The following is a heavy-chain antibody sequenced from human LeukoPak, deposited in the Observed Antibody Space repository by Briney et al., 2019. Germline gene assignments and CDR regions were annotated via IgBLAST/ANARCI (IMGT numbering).Heavy chain of an antibody. CDR2: VKQDGSEK. V-gene: IGHV3-7*01. Sequence: GSLRLSCAASGFTFSSSWMSWVRQAPGKGLEWVANVKQDGSEKSYVDSVKGRFTISRDDAKTSLYLQMISLRAEDTAVYYCVKDLRGPEGFWGQGTLVIVSS. J-gene: IGHJ4*02. CDR1: GFTFSSSW. D-gene: IGHD2-2*01. CDR3: VKDLRGPEGF.